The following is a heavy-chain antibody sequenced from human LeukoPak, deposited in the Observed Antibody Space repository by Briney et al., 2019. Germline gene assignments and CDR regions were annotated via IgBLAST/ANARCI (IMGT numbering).Heavy chain of an antibody. CDR2: IYTSGST. J-gene: IGHJ4*02. CDR3: ARIRRYSSGWYVGY. V-gene: IGHV4-61*02. D-gene: IGHD6-19*01. CDR1: GGSISSGSYY. Sequence: TTSETLSLTCTVSGGSISSGSYYWSWIRQPAGKGLEWIGRIYTSGSTNYNPSLKSRVTISVDTSKNQFSLKLSSVTAADTAVYYCARIRRYSSGWYVGYWGQGTLVTVSS.